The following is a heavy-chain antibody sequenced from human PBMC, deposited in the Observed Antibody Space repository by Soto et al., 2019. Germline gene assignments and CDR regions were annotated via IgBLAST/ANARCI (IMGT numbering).Heavy chain of an antibody. CDR1: GFTFSNYA. D-gene: IGHD6-19*01. V-gene: IGHV3-30-3*01. Sequence: PVGSLRLSCAASGFTFSNYAIHWVRQAPGKGLEWVAVISYDGSNKCYADSVKGRFTISRDNSRNTLYLQMNSLRAEDTAVYYCAKDRHSCQWPPGPNWFDPWGQGTLVTVSS. CDR2: ISYDGSNK. J-gene: IGHJ5*02. CDR3: AKDRHSCQWPPGPNWFDP.